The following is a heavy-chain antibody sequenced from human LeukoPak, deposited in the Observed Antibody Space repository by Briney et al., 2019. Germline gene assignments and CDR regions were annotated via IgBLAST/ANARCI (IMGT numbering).Heavy chain of an antibody. CDR3: ARGPDYYDSSGYYF. Sequence: GGSLRLSCAASGFTFSSYSMNWVRQAPGKGLEWVSSISSSSSYIYYADSVKGRFTISRDNAKNSLYLQMNSLRAEDTAVYYCARGPDYYDSSGYYFWGHGTLVTVSS. V-gene: IGHV3-21*01. CDR2: ISSSSSYI. D-gene: IGHD3-22*01. J-gene: IGHJ4*01. CDR1: GFTFSSYS.